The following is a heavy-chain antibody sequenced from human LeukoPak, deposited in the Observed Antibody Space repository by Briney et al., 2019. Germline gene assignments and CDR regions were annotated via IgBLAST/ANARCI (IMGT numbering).Heavy chain of an antibody. D-gene: IGHD3-22*01. Sequence: ASVKVSCTASGYTFTSYYMHWVRQAPGQGLEWMGIINPSGGSTNYAQKFQGRVTMTRDTSTSTVYMELSSLRSEDTAVYYCARDDYDDRSGYQHSTRNDYWGQGTLVTVSS. CDR3: ARDDYDDRSGYQHSTRNDY. CDR1: GYTFTSYY. CDR2: INPSGGST. V-gene: IGHV1-46*01. J-gene: IGHJ4*02.